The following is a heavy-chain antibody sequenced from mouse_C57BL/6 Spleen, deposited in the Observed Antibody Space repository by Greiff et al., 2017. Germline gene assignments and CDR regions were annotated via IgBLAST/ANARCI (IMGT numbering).Heavy chain of an antibody. Sequence: EVKVVESGGGLVKPGGSLKLSCAASGFTFSSYAMSWVRQTPEKRLEWVATISDGGSYTYYPDNVKGRFTISRDNAKNNLYLQMSHLKSEDTAMYYCARYYDYDYWGQGTTLTVSS. CDR1: GFTFSSYA. V-gene: IGHV5-4*03. CDR3: ARYYDYDY. J-gene: IGHJ2*01. CDR2: ISDGGSYT. D-gene: IGHD2-4*01.